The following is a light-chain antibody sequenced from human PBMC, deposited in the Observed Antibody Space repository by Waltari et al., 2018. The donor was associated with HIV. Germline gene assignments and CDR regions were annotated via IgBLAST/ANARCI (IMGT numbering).Light chain of an antibody. V-gene: IGKV4-1*01. CDR1: QRLLSGTDDRHS. J-gene: IGKJ2*01. CDR3: QQTYSFPFT. CDR2: WTV. Sequence: DVVVTQSPESLAVSVGETATLNCWSSQRLLSGTDDRHSLAWYQQRAGQRTKRLIYWTVTRAPGVPERFSGSGSGTDFTLTISSLQAEDVAVYYCQQTYSFPFTFGQGTKLEI.